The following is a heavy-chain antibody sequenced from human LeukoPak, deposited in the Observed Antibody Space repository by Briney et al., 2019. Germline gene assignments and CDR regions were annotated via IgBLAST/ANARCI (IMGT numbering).Heavy chain of an antibody. D-gene: IGHD1-7*01. V-gene: IGHV4-38-2*02. CDR3: ARLNWNYVGWFDP. J-gene: IGHJ5*02. Sequence: SETLSLTCTVSGYSISSGYYWGWIRQPPGKGLEWIGSIYHSGSTYYNPSLKSRVTISVDTSKNQFSLKLSPVTAADTAVYYCARLNWNYVGWFDPWGQGTLVTVSS. CDR1: GYSISSGYY. CDR2: IYHSGST.